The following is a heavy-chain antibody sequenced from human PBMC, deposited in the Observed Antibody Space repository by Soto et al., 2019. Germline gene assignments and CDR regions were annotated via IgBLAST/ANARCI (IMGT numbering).Heavy chain of an antibody. CDR3: ARDSHDNSNYLSNWFDP. CDR2: IYYSGST. CDR1: GGSISSGDYY. V-gene: IGHV4-30-4*01. D-gene: IGHD4-4*01. J-gene: IGHJ5*02. Sequence: QVQLQESGPGLVKPSQTLSLTCTVSGGSISSGDYYWSWIRQPPGKGLEWIGYIYYSGSTYYNPSLKSRVTILVDTSKNQFSLKLSSVTAADTAVYYCARDSHDNSNYLSNWFDPWGHGTLVTVSS.